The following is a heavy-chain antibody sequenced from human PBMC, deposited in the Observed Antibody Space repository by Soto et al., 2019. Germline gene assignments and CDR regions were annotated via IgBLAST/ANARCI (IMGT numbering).Heavy chain of an antibody. CDR2: INHSGST. D-gene: IGHD3-16*02. CDR3: ARGSPFFRGHDYVWGSYRLPYFDY. V-gene: IGHV4-34*01. J-gene: IGHJ4*02. Sequence: PSETLSLTCAVYCGSFSGYYWSWIRQPPGKGLEWIGEINHSGSTNYNPSLKSRVTISVDTSKNQFSLKLSSVTAADTAVYYCARGSPFFRGHDYVWGSYRLPYFDYWGQGTLVTVSS. CDR1: CGSFSGYY.